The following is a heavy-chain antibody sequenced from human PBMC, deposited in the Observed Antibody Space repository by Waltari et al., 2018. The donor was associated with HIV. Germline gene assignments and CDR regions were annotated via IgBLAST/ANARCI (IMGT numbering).Heavy chain of an antibody. CDR3: ARTDCSSTSCYPDWYFDL. D-gene: IGHD2-2*01. CDR1: GGSISSYY. J-gene: IGHJ2*01. V-gene: IGHV4-59*08. Sequence: QVQLQESGPGLVKPSETLSLTCTVSGGSISSYYWSWIRQPPGKGLEWIGYIYYSGSTNYNPSLKSRVTISVDTSKNQFSLKLSSVTAADTAVYYCARTDCSSTSCYPDWYFDLWGRGTLVTVSS. CDR2: IYYSGST.